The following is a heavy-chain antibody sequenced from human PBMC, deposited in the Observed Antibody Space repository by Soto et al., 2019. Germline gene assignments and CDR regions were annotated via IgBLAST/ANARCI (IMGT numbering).Heavy chain of an antibody. J-gene: IGHJ4*02. Sequence: GGSLRLSCAASGFTFSNYAMSWVRQAPGKGLEWVSLVSATAGTTYYTDSVKGRFTVSRDNSRNTVYLQMNSLRADGTAVYYCAKDRLAGGFDYRGQGTLVTVSS. CDR2: VSATAGTT. D-gene: IGHD3-16*01. V-gene: IGHV3-23*01. CDR1: GFTFSNYA. CDR3: AKDRLAGGFDY.